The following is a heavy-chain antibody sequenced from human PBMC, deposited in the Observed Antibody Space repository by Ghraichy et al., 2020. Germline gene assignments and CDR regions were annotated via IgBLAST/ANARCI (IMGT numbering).Heavy chain of an antibody. J-gene: IGHJ4*02. CDR3: GRDRSSGYQGVSDY. V-gene: IGHV4-59*01. Sequence: SETLSLTCTVSGGSIRSYYWSWIRQPPGKGLEGIGYIYYSGSTNYNPSLKSRVTISVDTSKNQFSLKLSSVTAADTAVYYCGRDRSSGYQGVSDYWGQGTLVTVSS. CDR1: GGSIRSYY. CDR2: IYYSGST. D-gene: IGHD3-22*01.